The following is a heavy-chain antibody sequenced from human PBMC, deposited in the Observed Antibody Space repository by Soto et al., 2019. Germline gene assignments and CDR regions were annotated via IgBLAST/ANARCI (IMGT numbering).Heavy chain of an antibody. J-gene: IGHJ5*02. D-gene: IGHD3-9*01. CDR1: GFTFNNYA. CDR3: ARNWYTGYWFDV. Sequence: GGSLSLSCADSGFTFNNYAINWVRQAPGKGLEWISDISSSGRATAYADSVEGRFTVSSDNVKQLVDLQMSSLRVDDTAVYYCARNWYTGYWFDVWGQGTLVTVSS. CDR2: ISSSGRAT. V-gene: IGHV3-48*03.